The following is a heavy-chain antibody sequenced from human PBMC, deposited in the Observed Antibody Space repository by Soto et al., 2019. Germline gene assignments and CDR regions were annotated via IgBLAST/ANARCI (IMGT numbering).Heavy chain of an antibody. CDR2: ISGSGGST. D-gene: IGHD1-26*01. CDR1: GFTFSSYA. Sequence: EVQLLESGGGLVQPGGSLRLSCAASGFTFSSYAMSWVRQAPGKGLEWVSAISGSGGSTYYADSVKGRFTISRDNSKNTLYLQMSSMRAEDTAVYYCAKRMGGSYCQSWYFDLWGRGTLVTVSS. CDR3: AKRMGGSYCQSWYFDL. J-gene: IGHJ2*01. V-gene: IGHV3-23*01.